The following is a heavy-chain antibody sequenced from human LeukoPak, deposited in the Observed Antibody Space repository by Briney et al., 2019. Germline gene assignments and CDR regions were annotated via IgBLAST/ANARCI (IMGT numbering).Heavy chain of an antibody. CDR1: GDSISSYY. Sequence: PSETLSLTCTVSGDSISSYYWSWIRQPPGRGLEWIGYIYYSGSTNYNPSLKSRITISVDTSKNQFSLKLSSVTAADTAVYYCARTMTTAPHFDYWGQGTLVTVSS. CDR3: ARTMTTAPHFDY. V-gene: IGHV4-59*08. J-gene: IGHJ4*02. D-gene: IGHD4-17*01. CDR2: IYYSGST.